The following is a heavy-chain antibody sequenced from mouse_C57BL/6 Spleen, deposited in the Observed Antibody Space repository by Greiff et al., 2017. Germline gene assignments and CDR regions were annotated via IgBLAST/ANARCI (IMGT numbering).Heavy chain of an antibody. J-gene: IGHJ3*01. CDR2: IYPGDGDT. CDR3: GDDGHAY. V-gene: IGHV1-82*01. Sequence: VQLQQSGPELVKPGASVKISCKASGYAFSSSWMNWVKQRPGKGLEWIGRIYPGDGDTTYNGKFKGKATLTADKSSSTAYMQLCSLTSEDSAVYCCGDDGHAYWGQGTLVTVSA. D-gene: IGHD2-3*01. CDR1: GYAFSSSW.